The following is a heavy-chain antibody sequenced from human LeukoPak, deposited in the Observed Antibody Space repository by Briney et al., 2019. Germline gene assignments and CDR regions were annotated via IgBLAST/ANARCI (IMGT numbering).Heavy chain of an antibody. V-gene: IGHV1-46*01. J-gene: IGHJ4*02. CDR2: INPSGGST. D-gene: IGHD3-22*01. Sequence: ASVKVSCKASGYTFTNYYIHWVRQAPGQGLEWTGFINPSGGSTSYAQKFQGRVTMTRDMSTSTVYMELSSLRSDDTAVYYCARDNWSYYDSSGYPYYFDYWGQGTLVTVSS. CDR3: ARDNWSYYDSSGYPYYFDY. CDR1: GYTFTNYY.